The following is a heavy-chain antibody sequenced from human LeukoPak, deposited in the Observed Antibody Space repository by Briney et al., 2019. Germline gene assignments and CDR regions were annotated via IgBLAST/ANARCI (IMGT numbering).Heavy chain of an antibody. D-gene: IGHD6-13*01. CDR1: GFTFSSYA. CDR2: IWYDGSNK. J-gene: IGHJ4*02. Sequence: GGSLRLSCAASGFTFSSYAMSWVRQAPGKGLEWVAVIWYDGSNKYYADSVKGRFIISRDNSKNTLYLQMNSLRAEDTAVYYCARAGSSSWYTLDYWGQGTLVTVSS. CDR3: ARAGSSSWYTLDY. V-gene: IGHV3-33*08.